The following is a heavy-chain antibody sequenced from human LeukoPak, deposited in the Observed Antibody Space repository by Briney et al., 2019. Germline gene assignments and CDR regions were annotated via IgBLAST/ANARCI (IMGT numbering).Heavy chain of an antibody. D-gene: IGHD2-2*01. V-gene: IGHV3-15*01. CDR1: GFTFSNAW. J-gene: IGHJ4*02. CDR2: IKSKTDGGTT. CDR3: TTDVRPPLYCSSTSCAGGGDY. Sequence: SGGSLRLSCAASGFTFSNAWMSWVRQAPGKGLEWVGRIKSKTDGGTTDYAAPVKGRFTISRDDSKNTLYLQMNSLKTEDTAVYYCTTDVRPPLYCSSTSCAGGGDYWGQGTLVTVSS.